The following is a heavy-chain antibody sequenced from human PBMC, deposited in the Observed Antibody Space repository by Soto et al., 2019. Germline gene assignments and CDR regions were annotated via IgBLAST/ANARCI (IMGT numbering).Heavy chain of an antibody. V-gene: IGHV1-2*02. D-gene: IGHD2-21*02. Sequence: ASVKVSCKASGYTFSAYYMHWVRQAPGQGLEWMGWIKPNSGRSNSAQKFQGRVTMTRDTSISTAYMELSRLTSDDTAVYYCARDGAYCDGDCYSGNRNYYDYWGQGTLVTVSS. J-gene: IGHJ4*02. CDR1: GYTFSAYY. CDR3: ARDGAYCDGDCYSGNRNYYDY. CDR2: IKPNSGRS.